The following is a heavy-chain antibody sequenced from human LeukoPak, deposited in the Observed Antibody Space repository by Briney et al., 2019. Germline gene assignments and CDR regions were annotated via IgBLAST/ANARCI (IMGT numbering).Heavy chain of an antibody. V-gene: IGHV3-20*04. J-gene: IGHJ4*02. CDR1: GFIFDDYG. Sequence: PGGPLRLSCAASGFIFDDYGMSWVRQAPGRGLEWVSVITWNGGSTSYADSVKGRFTISRDNAKNSLYLQMNSLRAEDTALYYCARDRTMTTVTDFDSWGQGTLVTVSS. D-gene: IGHD4-17*01. CDR2: ITWNGGST. CDR3: ARDRTMTTVTDFDS.